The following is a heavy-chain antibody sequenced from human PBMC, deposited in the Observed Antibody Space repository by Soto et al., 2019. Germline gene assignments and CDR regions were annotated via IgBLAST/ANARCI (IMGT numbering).Heavy chain of an antibody. V-gene: IGHV4-30-2*01. J-gene: IGHJ4*02. CDR2: IFPSGTT. Sequence: SETLSLACGVSGGSLSGATYSWNWIRQPPGKGLEWTGYIFPSGTTYYNPSLKSRVTISIDVSKNQFSLSLRSLTAADTAVYYCARSREFDYWSQGTLVTVSS. CDR3: ARSREFDY. CDR1: GGSLSGATYS.